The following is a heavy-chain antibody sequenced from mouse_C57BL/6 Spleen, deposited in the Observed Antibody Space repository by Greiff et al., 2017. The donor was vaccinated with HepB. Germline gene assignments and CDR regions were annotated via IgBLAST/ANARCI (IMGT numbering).Heavy chain of an antibody. Sequence: QVTPKVSGPGILQSSQTLSLTCSFSGFSLSTSGMGVSWIRQPSGKGLEWLAHIYWDDDKRYNPSLKSRLTISKDTSRNQVFLKITSVDTADTATYYCARRVTDYGHWYFDVWGTGTTVTVSS. CDR1: GFSLSTSGMG. J-gene: IGHJ1*03. V-gene: IGHV8-12*01. CDR3: ARRVTDYGHWYFDV. D-gene: IGHD1-1*02. CDR2: IYWDDDK.